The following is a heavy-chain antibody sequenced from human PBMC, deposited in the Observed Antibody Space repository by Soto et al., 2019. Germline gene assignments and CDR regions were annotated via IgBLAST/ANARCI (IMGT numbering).Heavy chain of an antibody. CDR2: MNPNSGNT. Sequence: ASVKVSCKASGYTFPSYDINWVRQATGQGLEWMGWMNPNSGNTGYAQKFQGRVTMTRNTSISTAYMELSSLRSEDTAVYYCARRRVEGCSRGSRYYYYYYMDVWGKGTTVTVSS. V-gene: IGHV1-8*01. CDR1: GYTFPSYD. J-gene: IGHJ6*03. D-gene: IGHD2-15*01. CDR3: ARRRVEGCSRGSRYYYYYYMDV.